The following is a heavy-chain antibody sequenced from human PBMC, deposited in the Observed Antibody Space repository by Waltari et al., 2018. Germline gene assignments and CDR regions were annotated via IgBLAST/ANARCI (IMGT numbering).Heavy chain of an antibody. CDR1: GYSISSGYY. J-gene: IGHJ4*02. CDR2: IYHSGST. V-gene: IGHV4-38-2*01. Sequence: QVQLQESGPGLVKPSETLSLTCAVSGYSISSGYYCGWIRQPPGKGLEWIGSIYHSGSTYYNPSLKSRVTISVDTSKNQFSLKLSSVTAADTAVYYCARALGYYGSGSYYTPFDYWGQGTLVTVSS. CDR3: ARALGYYGSGSYYTPFDY. D-gene: IGHD3-10*01.